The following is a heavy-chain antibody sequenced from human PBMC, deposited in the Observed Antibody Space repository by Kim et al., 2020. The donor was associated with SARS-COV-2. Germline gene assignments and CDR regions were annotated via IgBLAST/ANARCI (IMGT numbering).Heavy chain of an antibody. Sequence: SETLSLTCTVSGGSISSSSYYWGWIRQPPGKGLEWIGSIYYSGRTYYNPSLKSRVTISVDTSKNQFSLKLSSVTAADTAVYYCARPNSGYDSEGYFDYWGQGTLVTVSS. CDR2: IYYSGRT. CDR3: ARPNSGYDSEGYFDY. CDR1: GGSISSSSYY. V-gene: IGHV4-39*01. D-gene: IGHD5-12*01. J-gene: IGHJ4*02.